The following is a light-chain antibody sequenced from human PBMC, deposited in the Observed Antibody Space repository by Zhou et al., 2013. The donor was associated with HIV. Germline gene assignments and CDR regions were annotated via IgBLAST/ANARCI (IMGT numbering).Light chain of an antibody. CDR1: RNISSW. Sequence: DIQMTQSPSTLSASVGDRVTITCRASRNISSWMAWYQQKEGEAPKLLIYRTSSLESGVPSRFSGSGSGTEFALTINSLQPQDFATFYCQQYDDYPFTFGQGTMLVIK. J-gene: IGKJ2*01. CDR3: QQYDDYPFT. V-gene: IGKV1-5*03. CDR2: RTS.